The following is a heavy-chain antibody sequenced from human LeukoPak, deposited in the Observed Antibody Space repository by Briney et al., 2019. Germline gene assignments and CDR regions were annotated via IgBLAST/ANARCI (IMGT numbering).Heavy chain of an antibody. J-gene: IGHJ6*03. CDR3: ARVGRFLEWFPHVYYYYYMDV. CDR1: GFTFSSYW. CDR2: INTDGSST. D-gene: IGHD3-3*01. Sequence: GGSLRLSCAASGFTFSSYWMHWVRQAPGKGLVWVSRINTDGSSTSYADSVKGRFTISRDNAKDTLYLQMNSLRAEDTAVYYCARVGRFLEWFPHVYYYYYMDVWGKGTTVTVSS. V-gene: IGHV3-74*01.